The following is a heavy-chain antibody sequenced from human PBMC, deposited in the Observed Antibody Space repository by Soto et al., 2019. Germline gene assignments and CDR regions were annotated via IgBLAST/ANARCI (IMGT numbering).Heavy chain of an antibody. CDR2: ISNTGGGT. V-gene: IGHV3-23*01. D-gene: IGHD2-21*01. CDR1: GFTFNNYA. Sequence: GGSLRLSCAASGFTFNNYAMNWVRQAPGMGLEWVATISNTGGGTYYADSVKGRFTISRDNSKNTLYLQMSSLRVEDTAVYYCAKDRLAGDFDYWGQGTQVTVSS. J-gene: IGHJ4*02. CDR3: AKDRLAGDFDY.